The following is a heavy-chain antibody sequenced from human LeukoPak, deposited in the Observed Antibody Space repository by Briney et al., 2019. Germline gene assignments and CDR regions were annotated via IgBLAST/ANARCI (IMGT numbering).Heavy chain of an antibody. J-gene: IGHJ4*02. Sequence: GGSLRLSCAASGFTFSDYYMSWIRQAPGKGLEWVSYISSSGSTIYYADSVKGRFTISRDNSKNTLYLQMNSLRAEDTAVYYCAKEDSSSSALFFDYWGQGTLVTVSS. D-gene: IGHD6-13*01. CDR2: ISSSGSTI. V-gene: IGHV3-11*04. CDR3: AKEDSSSSALFFDY. CDR1: GFTFSDYY.